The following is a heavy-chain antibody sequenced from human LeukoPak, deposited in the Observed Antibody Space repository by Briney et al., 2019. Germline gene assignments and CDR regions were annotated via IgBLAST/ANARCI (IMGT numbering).Heavy chain of an antibody. CDR1: GFTFSSYS. CDR2: ISSSSSTI. V-gene: IGHV3-48*01. CDR3: AKCTRAYGDYPALFNWFDP. Sequence: PGGSLRLSCAASGFTFSSYSMNWVRQAPGKGLEWVSYISSSSSTIYYADSVKGRFTISRDNAKNSLYLQMNSLRAEDTAVYYCAKCTRAYGDYPALFNWFDPWGQGTLVTVSS. J-gene: IGHJ5*02. D-gene: IGHD4-17*01.